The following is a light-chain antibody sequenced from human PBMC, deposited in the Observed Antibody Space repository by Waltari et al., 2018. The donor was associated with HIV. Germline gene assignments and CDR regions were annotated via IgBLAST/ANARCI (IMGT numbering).Light chain of an antibody. CDR1: SSNIGAGYA. V-gene: IGLV1-40*01. Sequence: QSVLTQPPSVSGAPGQRVTFSCTGSSSNIGAGYAVHWYQQLPGTAPKLLIYGNSNRHSGVPDRFSGSKSGTSASLTITGLQAEDEADYYCQSYDSSLRGSVFGGGTKLTVL. CDR3: QSYDSSLRGSV. J-gene: IGLJ2*01. CDR2: GNS.